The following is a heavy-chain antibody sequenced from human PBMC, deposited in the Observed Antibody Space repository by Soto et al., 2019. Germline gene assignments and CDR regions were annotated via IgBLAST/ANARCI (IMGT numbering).Heavy chain of an antibody. CDR3: AKVRGHYYYGMDV. V-gene: IGHV3-23*01. Sequence: VQLLESGGGLVQPGGSLRLSCVASGFTFNDYDMNWVRQAPGKGLEWVSGISGSGDATYYAGPLKGRFTISRDISKSTLYLQMNSLRAEDTAVYYCAKVRGHYYYGMDVWGQGTTVTVSS. J-gene: IGHJ6*02. CDR2: ISGSGDAT. CDR1: GFTFNDYD. D-gene: IGHD3-10*01.